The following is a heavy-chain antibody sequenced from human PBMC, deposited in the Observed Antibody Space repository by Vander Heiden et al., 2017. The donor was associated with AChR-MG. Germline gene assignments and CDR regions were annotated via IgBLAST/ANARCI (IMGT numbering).Heavy chain of an antibody. D-gene: IGHD3-3*01. V-gene: IGHV1-8*01. CDR1: GYTFTSYD. Sequence: QVQLVQSGAEVKKPGASVKVSCKASGYTFTSYDINWVRQATGQGLEWMGWMNPNSGNTGYAQKFQGRVTMTRNTSISTAYMELSSLRSEDTAVYYCARGHTDYDFWSGYYYLGFDPWGQGTLVTVSS. CDR3: ARGHTDYDFWSGYYYLGFDP. J-gene: IGHJ5*02. CDR2: MNPNSGNT.